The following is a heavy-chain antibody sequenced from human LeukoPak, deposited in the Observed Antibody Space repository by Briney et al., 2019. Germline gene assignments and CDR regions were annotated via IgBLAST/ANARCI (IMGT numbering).Heavy chain of an antibody. Sequence: SETLSLTCTVSGGSISSSSYYCGWIRQPPGKGLEWIGSIYYSGSAYYNPSLKSRVSISVDTSKNQFSLKLRSVTAADTAVYYCASPMAWAHNRRDSDYWGLGTLVTVSS. J-gene: IGHJ4*02. D-gene: IGHD5-24*01. CDR2: IYYSGSA. CDR3: ASPMAWAHNRRDSDY. V-gene: IGHV4-39*07. CDR1: GGSISSSSYY.